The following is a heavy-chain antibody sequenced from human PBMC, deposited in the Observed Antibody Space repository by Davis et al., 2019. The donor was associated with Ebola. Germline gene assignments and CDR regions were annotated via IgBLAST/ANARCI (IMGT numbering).Heavy chain of an antibody. CDR3: ARDVGDLVGWFDP. Sequence: PGGSLRLSCAASGFTFSSYAMHWVRQAPGKGLEWVSYISSSGSTIYYADSVKGRFTISRDNAKNSLYLQMNSLRAEDTAVYYCARDVGDLVGWFDPWGQGTLVTVSS. J-gene: IGHJ5*02. CDR1: GFTFSSYA. D-gene: IGHD3-3*01. V-gene: IGHV3-48*04. CDR2: ISSSGSTI.